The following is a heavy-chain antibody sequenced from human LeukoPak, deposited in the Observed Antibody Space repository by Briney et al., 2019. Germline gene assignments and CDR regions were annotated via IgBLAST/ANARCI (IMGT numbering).Heavy chain of an antibody. J-gene: IGHJ6*03. CDR2: IYYSGST. Sequence: PSETLSLTCTVSGGSISSYYWSWIRQPPGKGLEWIGYIYYSGSTNYNPSLKSRVTISVDTSKNQFSLKLSSVTAADTAVYYCARGVGATSTWIYYYYYYMDVWGKGTTVTVSS. D-gene: IGHD1-26*01. CDR1: GGSISSYY. V-gene: IGHV4-59*01. CDR3: ARGVGATSTWIYYYYYYMDV.